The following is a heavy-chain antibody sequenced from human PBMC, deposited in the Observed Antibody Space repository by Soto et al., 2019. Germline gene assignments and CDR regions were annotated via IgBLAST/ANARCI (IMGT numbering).Heavy chain of an antibody. CDR2: ISGSGGST. J-gene: IGHJ6*02. V-gene: IGHV3-23*01. Sequence: GGSLRLSCAASGFTFSSYAMSWVRQAPGKGLEWVSAISGSGGSTYYADSVEGRFTISRDNSKNTLYLQMNSLRAEDTAVYYCAKCGRTFYYYYYGMDVWGQGTTVTVSS. CDR3: AKCGRTFYYYYYGMDV. D-gene: IGHD2-15*01. CDR1: GFTFSSYA.